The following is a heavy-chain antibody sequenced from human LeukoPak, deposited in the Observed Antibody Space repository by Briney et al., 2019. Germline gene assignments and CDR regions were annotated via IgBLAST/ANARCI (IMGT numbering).Heavy chain of an antibody. CDR3: ARGGSTVLQVDY. CDR1: GFTFSSYA. D-gene: IGHD4/OR15-4a*01. Sequence: GRSLRLSCAVSGFTFSSYAMHWVCLAPGKGLEFVSAVSRNGGSTYYANSVEGRFTISRDNSKTTLYLPMGSLRAEDVAVYYCARGGSTVLQVDYWGQGTLVTVSS. CDR2: VSRNGGST. J-gene: IGHJ4*02. V-gene: IGHV3-64*01.